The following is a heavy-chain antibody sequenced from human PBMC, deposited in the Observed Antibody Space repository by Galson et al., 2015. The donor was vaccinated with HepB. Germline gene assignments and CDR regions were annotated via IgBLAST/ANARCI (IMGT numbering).Heavy chain of an antibody. CDR2: IDPSDSYA. D-gene: IGHD3-22*01. CDR3: ASSAMESSGYYPPAYYGMDV. J-gene: IGHJ6*02. CDR1: GLSFANYW. Sequence: QSGAEVKKPGESLRISCKASGLSFANYWIHWVRQMPGKGLEWLGRIDPSDSYAKYSPSFEGNANISADKSIRTVFLQWSSLKASDTAKYYCASSAMESSGYYPPAYYGMDVWGQGTTVSVSS. V-gene: IGHV5-10-1*01.